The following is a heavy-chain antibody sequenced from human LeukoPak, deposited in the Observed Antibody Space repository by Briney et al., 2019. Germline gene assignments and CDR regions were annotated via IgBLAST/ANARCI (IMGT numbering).Heavy chain of an antibody. CDR2: INHSGST. Sequence: PSETLSLTCAVYGGSFSGYYWSWIRQPPGKGLEWIGEINHSGSTNYNPSLKSRVTISVDTSKNQFSLKLSSVTAADTAVYYCARRGMSISIAAAGYYYWYFDLWGRGTLVTVSS. V-gene: IGHV4-34*01. J-gene: IGHJ2*01. CDR3: ARRGMSISIAAAGYYYWYFDL. D-gene: IGHD6-13*01. CDR1: GGSFSGYY.